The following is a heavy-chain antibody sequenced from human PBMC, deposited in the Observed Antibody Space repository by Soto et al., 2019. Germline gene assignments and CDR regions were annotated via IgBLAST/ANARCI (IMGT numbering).Heavy chain of an antibody. V-gene: IGHV1-69*13. CDR3: ARPSGGSYYPHAFDI. J-gene: IGHJ3*02. Sequence: SVKVSCKASGGTFSSYAISWVRQAPGQGLEWMGGIIPIFGTANYAQKFQGRVTITADESTSTAYMELSSLRSEDTAVYYCARPSGGSYYPHAFDIWGQGTMVTVSS. CDR1: GGTFSSYA. D-gene: IGHD1-26*01. CDR2: IIPIFGTA.